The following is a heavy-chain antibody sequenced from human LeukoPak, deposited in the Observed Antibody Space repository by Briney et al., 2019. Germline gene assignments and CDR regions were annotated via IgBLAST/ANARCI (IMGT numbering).Heavy chain of an antibody. V-gene: IGHV3-7*01. D-gene: IGHD6-13*01. Sequence: GGSLRLSCAASGFSLSTYWMSWVRQTPEKGLEFVANIEQGGSVRNYMDSLKGRCTISRDNAKKSLYLEINSLRADDTAVYYCARDPESSSFDLWGRGALVTVSS. CDR1: GFSLSTYW. CDR3: ARDPESSSFDL. J-gene: IGHJ4*02. CDR2: IEQGGSVR.